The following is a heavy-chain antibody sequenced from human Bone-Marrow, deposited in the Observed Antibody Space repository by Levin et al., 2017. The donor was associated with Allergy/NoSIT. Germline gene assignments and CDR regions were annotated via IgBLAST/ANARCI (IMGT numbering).Heavy chain of an antibody. V-gene: IGHV3-30*18. CDR2: ISYDGSSK. J-gene: IGHJ4*02. D-gene: IGHD2-15*01. Sequence: LSLTCAASGFTFSSYGMHWVRQAPGKGLEWVAVISYDGSSKYYADSVKGRFTISRDNSKNTLYLLMNSLRAEDTAVYYCAKIIYGVVVAATEADYWGQGTLVTVSS. CDR3: AKIIYGVVVAATEADY. CDR1: GFTFSSYG.